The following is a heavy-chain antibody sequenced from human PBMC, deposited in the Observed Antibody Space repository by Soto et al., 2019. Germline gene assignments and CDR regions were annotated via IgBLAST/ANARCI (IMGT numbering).Heavy chain of an antibody. CDR3: ARRKERSGPYYLDL. Sequence: VASVKVSCKASGYTFTGYYMHWVRQAPGQGLEWMGWINPNSGGTNYAQKFQGRVTMTRDTSISTAYLELSSLRSDDSAVYFCARRKERSGPYYLDLWGQGTQVTVSS. D-gene: IGHD1-1*01. V-gene: IGHV1-2*02. CDR1: GYTFTGYY. CDR2: INPNSGGT. J-gene: IGHJ4*02.